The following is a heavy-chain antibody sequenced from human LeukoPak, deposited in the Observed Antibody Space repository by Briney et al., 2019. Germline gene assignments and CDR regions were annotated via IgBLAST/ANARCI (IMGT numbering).Heavy chain of an antibody. Sequence: SVKVSCKASGYTFTGYYMHWVRQAPGQGLEWMGWINPNSGGTNYAQKFQGWVTMTRDTSISTAYMELSRLRSDDTAVYYCARQRAMVRGNYYYYGMDVWGQGTTVTVSS. CDR1: GYTFTGYY. CDR2: INPNSGGT. J-gene: IGHJ6*02. CDR3: ARQRAMVRGNYYYYGMDV. D-gene: IGHD3-10*01. V-gene: IGHV1-2*04.